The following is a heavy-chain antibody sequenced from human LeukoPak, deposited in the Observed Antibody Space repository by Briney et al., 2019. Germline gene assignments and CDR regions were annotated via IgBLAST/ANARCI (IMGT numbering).Heavy chain of an antibody. V-gene: IGHV3-21*01. CDR2: ISSSSSYI. D-gene: IGHD3-10*02. CDR1: GFTFSSYS. J-gene: IGHJ6*04. Sequence: GGSLRLSCAASGFTFSSYSMNWVRQAPGKGLEWVSSISSSSSYIYYADSVKGRFTISRDNAKNTLYLQMNSLRAEDTAVYYCAELGITMIGGVWGKGTTVTISS. CDR3: AELGITMIGGV.